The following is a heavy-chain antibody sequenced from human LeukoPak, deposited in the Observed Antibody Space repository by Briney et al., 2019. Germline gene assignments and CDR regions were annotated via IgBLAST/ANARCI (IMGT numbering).Heavy chain of an antibody. CDR3: AKDYGSGSSYFDS. V-gene: IGHV3-9*01. D-gene: IGHD3-10*01. CDR1: GFTFDDYA. J-gene: IGHJ4*02. Sequence: GGCLRLSCAASGFTFDDYAMHWVRQAPGGGRGWGSGISWNSGSIGYADSVKGGFTISRDNAKNSLYLQMNSLRAEDTALYYCAKDYGSGSSYFDSWGQGTLVTVSS. CDR2: ISWNSGSI.